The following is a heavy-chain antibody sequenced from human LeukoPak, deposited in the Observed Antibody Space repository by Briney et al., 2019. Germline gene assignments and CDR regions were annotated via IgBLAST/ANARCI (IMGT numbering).Heavy chain of an antibody. CDR1: GATFTSYT. CDR3: ARDHCSGGSCYSVLGLPRN. J-gene: IGHJ4*02. D-gene: IGHD2-15*01. Sequence: ASVKVSCKASGATFTSYTISWVRQAPGQGIEWMGGIIPIFGTANYAQKFQGRVTITADESTSTAYMELSSLRSEDTAVYYCARDHCSGGSCYSVLGLPRNWGQGTLVTVSS. CDR2: IIPIFGTA. V-gene: IGHV1-69*13.